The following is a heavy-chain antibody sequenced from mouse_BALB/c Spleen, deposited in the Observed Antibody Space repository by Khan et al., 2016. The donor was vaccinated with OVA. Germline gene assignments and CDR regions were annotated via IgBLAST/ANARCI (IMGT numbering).Heavy chain of an antibody. CDR2: VSTGGGYT. CDR1: GYTFSTYC. CDR3: RGHAYNYDSEEFEY. J-gene: IGHJ3*01. Sequence: VQLVESGGDLVKPGGSLKLSCAASGYTFSTYCMSWVRQTPDKRLEWVATVSTGGGYTYYPDSVKGRFTISIDNSNNTLYLQISGLEAENTARFRGRGHAYNYDSEEFEYWGQGTLGTVSA. D-gene: IGHD1-1*01. V-gene: IGHV5-6*01.